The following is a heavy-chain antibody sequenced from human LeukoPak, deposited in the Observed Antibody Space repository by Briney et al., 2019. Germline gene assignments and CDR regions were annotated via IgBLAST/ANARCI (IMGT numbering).Heavy chain of an antibody. Sequence: SETLSLTCTVSGYSISSGYYWGWIRQPPGKGLEWIGSIYHSGSTYYNPSLKSRVTISVDTSKNQFSLKLSSVTAADTAVYYCATLGYSSSSEVDWGQGTLVTVSS. J-gene: IGHJ4*02. CDR1: GYSISSGYY. D-gene: IGHD6-6*01. CDR2: IYHSGST. CDR3: ATLGYSSSSEVD. V-gene: IGHV4-38-2*02.